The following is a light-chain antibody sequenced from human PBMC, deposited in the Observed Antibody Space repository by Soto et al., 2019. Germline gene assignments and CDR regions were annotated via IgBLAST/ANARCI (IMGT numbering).Light chain of an antibody. Sequence: QSVLTQPASVSGSPGQSITISCTGTSSDIGSYNLVSWYQQHPGKAPKLMIYEGSKRPSGVSNRFSGSKSGSTASLTISGLQDEDEADYHCCSYAGSGTYVFGTGTKLTVL. J-gene: IGLJ1*01. CDR1: SSDIGSYNL. CDR2: EGS. V-gene: IGLV2-23*01. CDR3: CSYAGSGTYV.